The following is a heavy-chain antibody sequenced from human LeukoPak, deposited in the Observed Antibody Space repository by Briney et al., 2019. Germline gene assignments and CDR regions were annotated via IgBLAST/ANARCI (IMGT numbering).Heavy chain of an antibody. J-gene: IGHJ6*03. CDR1: GYSISSGYY. CDR2: IYHSGST. Sequence: PSETLSLTCVVSGYSISSGYYWAWIRQPPGKGLELIGSIYHSGSTNYNPSLKSRVTISVDTSKNQFSLNLNSVTAADTAVYYCARARGYSYYMDVWGKGTTVTVSS. D-gene: IGHD3-10*01. V-gene: IGHV4-38-2*01. CDR3: ARARGYSYYMDV.